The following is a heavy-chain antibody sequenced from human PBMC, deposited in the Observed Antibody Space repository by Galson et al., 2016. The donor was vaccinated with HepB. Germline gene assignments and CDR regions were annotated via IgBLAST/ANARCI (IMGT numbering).Heavy chain of an antibody. CDR1: GFPFSVYA. J-gene: IGHJ4*02. D-gene: IGHD3-3*01. Sequence: SLRLSCAASGFPFSVYAMNWFRQAPGKGLEWVSLIANSLNSENKHYADSVNGRFTISRDNAKNSLFLQMNNLRREDTALYHCVKVSGLEVDDYFDHWGRGTQVTVSS. V-gene: IGHV3-9*01. CDR2: IANSLNSENK. CDR3: VKVSGLEVDDYFDH.